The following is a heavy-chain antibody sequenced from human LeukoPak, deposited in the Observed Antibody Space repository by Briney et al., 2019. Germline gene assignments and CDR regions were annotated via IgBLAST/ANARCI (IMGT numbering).Heavy chain of an antibody. D-gene: IGHD3-22*01. CDR1: GFXFSSYS. Sequence: GGSLRLSCAASGFXFSSYSINWVRQAPGKGLEWVSSISSSSSYIYYADSVKGRFTISRDNAKNSLYLQMNSLRAEDTAVYYCARGPIVVAYDAFDIWGQGTMVTVSS. CDR2: ISSSSSYI. CDR3: ARGPIVVAYDAFDI. J-gene: IGHJ3*02. V-gene: IGHV3-21*01.